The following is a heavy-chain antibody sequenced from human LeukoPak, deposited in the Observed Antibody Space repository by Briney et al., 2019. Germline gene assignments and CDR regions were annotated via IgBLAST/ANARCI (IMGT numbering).Heavy chain of an antibody. CDR1: GGSISSGSYY. V-gene: IGHV4-61*02. Sequence: SETLSPTCTVSGGSISSGSYYWSWIRQPAGKGLEWIGRIYTSGSTNYNPSLKSRVTISVDTSKNQFSLKLSSVTAADTAVYYCARTYCSSTSCPHYYYYMDVWGKGTTVTVSS. D-gene: IGHD2-2*01. J-gene: IGHJ6*03. CDR3: ARTYCSSTSCPHYYYYMDV. CDR2: IYTSGST.